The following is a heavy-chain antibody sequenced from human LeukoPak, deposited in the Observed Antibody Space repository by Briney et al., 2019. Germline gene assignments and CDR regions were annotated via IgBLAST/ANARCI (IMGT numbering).Heavy chain of an antibody. CDR3: AKLVGATSRTNDY. Sequence: GGSLRLSCAASGFSFSSYAMSWVRQAPGKGLEWVSAISGSGGSTYYADSVKGRFTISRDNSKNTLYLQMNSLRAEDTAVYYCAKLVGATSRTNDYWGQGTLVTVSS. CDR2: ISGSGGST. V-gene: IGHV3-23*01. D-gene: IGHD1-26*01. CDR1: GFSFSSYA. J-gene: IGHJ4*02.